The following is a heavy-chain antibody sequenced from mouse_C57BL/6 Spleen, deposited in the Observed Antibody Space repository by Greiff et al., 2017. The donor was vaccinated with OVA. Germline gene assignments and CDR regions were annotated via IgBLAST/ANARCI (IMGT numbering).Heavy chain of an antibody. CDR3: ARRGGYDDFDD. J-gene: IGHJ2*01. V-gene: IGHV1-61*01. D-gene: IGHD2-2*01. CDR2: IYPSDSET. Sequence: QVQLQQPGAELVRPGSSVKLSCKASGYTFTSYWMDWVKQRPGQGLEWIGNIYPSDSETHYNQKFKDKATLTVDKSSSTAYMQLSSLTSEDSAVYYCARRGGYDDFDDWGQGTTLTVSS. CDR1: GYTFTSYW.